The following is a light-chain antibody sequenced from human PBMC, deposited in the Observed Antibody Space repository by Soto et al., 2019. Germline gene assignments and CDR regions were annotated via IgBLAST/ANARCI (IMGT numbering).Light chain of an antibody. Sequence: DIPMTQSPSSVSASVGDIVIITCRASQGISSWLAWYQHKPGTAPKLLIYAASTLQSGVPSRFSGSGSGTDFTLTINNLQPEDVATYYYQQAVTFPLTFGGGTTVEIK. CDR3: QQAVTFPLT. CDR1: QGISSW. V-gene: IGKV1-12*01. J-gene: IGKJ4*01. CDR2: AAS.